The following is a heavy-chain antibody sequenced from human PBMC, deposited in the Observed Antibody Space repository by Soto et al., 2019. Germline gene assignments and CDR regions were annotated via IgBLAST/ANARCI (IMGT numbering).Heavy chain of an antibody. J-gene: IGHJ6*02. D-gene: IGHD3-3*01. CDR3: ARDRITIFGVVMAGPGYYYGMDV. V-gene: IGHV3-20*04. CDR2: INWNGGST. CDR1: GFTFDDYG. Sequence: SGGSLRLSCAASGFTFDDYGMSWVRQAPGKGLEWVSGINWNGGSTGYADSVKGRFTISRDNAKNSLYLQMNSLRAEDTALYYCARDRITIFGVVMAGPGYYYGMDVWGQGTTVTVSS.